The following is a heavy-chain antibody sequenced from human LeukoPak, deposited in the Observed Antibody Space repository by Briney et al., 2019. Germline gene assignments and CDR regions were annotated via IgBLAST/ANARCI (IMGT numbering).Heavy chain of an antibody. CDR1: GFTFSSYA. V-gene: IGHV3-23*01. Sequence: GGSLRLSCAASGFTFSSYAMSWVRQAPGKGLEWVSAISGSGGSTYYADSVKGRFTISRDNSKNTLYLQMNSLRAEDTAVYYCALSQWEIPSCIDYWGQGTLVTVSS. CDR2: ISGSGGST. J-gene: IGHJ4*02. D-gene: IGHD1-26*01. CDR3: ALSQWEIPSCIDY.